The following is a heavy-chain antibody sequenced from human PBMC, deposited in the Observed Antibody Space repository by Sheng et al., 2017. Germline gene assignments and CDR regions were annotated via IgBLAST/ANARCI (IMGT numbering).Heavy chain of an antibody. D-gene: IGHD3-22*01. V-gene: IGHV4-34*01. J-gene: IGHJ4*02. CDR2: INHSGST. CDR3: ARGLGNYYDSSGYFRYFDY. Sequence: QVQLQQWGAGLLKPSETLSLTCAVYGGSFSGYYWSWIRQPPGKGLEWIGEINHSGSTNYNPSLKSRVTISVDTSKNQFSLKLSSVTAADTAVYYCARGLGNYYDSSGYFRYFDYWGQGTLVTVSS. CDR1: GGSFSGYY.